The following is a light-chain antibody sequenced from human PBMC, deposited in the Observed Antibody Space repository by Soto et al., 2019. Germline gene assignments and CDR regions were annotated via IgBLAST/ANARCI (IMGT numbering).Light chain of an antibody. CDR2: LNSDGSH. V-gene: IGLV4-69*01. CDR3: QTWGTGIQV. J-gene: IGLJ2*01. Sequence: QLVLTQSPSASASLGASVKLTCTLSSGHSSYAIAWHQQQPEKGPRYLMKLNSDGSHSKGDGIPDRFSGSSSGAERYLTISSLQSEDEADYDCQTWGTGIQVFGGGTKVTVL. CDR1: SGHSSYA.